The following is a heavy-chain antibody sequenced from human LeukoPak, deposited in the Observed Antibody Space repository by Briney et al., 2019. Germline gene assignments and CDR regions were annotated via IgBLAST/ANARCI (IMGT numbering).Heavy chain of an antibody. CDR1: GGSFSGYY. V-gene: IGHV4-34*01. Sequence: SETLSLTCAVYGGSFSGYYWSWIRQPPGKGLEWIGEINHSGSTNYNPSLKSRVTISVDTSKNQFSLTLSSVTAADTAVYYCARLPRKAASYYYYYMDVWGKGTTVTISS. D-gene: IGHD6-13*01. CDR3: ARLPRKAASYYYYYMDV. J-gene: IGHJ6*03. CDR2: INHSGST.